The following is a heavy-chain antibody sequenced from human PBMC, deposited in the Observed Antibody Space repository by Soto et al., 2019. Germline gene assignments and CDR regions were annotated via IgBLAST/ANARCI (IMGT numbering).Heavy chain of an antibody. V-gene: IGHV4-39*01. D-gene: IGHD2-15*01. CDR1: GGSISSSSYY. J-gene: IGHJ5*02. CDR3: ARRNIRYCSGGNCYNRFDP. CDR2: IYYSGST. Sequence: KTSETLSLTCTVSGGSISSSSYYWGWIRQPPGKGLEWIGSIYYSGSTYYNPSLKSRVTISVDTSKNQFSLKLSSVTAADTAVYYCARRNIRYCSGGNCYNRFDPWGQGTLVTVSS.